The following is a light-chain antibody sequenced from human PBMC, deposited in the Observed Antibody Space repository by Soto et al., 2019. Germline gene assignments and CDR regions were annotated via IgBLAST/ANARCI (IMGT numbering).Light chain of an antibody. J-gene: IGLJ3*02. CDR3: CSYAGSPWV. CDR2: EGS. Sequence: QSVLTQPASVSGSPGQSITISCTGTSSDVDGYNYVSWYQQHPGKAPKLMIYEGSKRPSGVSNRFSGSKSGNTASLTISGLQAEDEADYYCCSYAGSPWVFGGGTKLTVL. V-gene: IGLV2-23*01. CDR1: SSDVDGYNY.